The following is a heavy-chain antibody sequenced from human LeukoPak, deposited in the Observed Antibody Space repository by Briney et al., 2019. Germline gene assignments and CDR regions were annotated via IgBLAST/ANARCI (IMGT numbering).Heavy chain of an antibody. J-gene: IGHJ3*02. CDR2: MNPNSGNT. D-gene: IGHD3-22*01. CDR3: ASATLYYYDSSGYYYADAFDI. V-gene: IGHV1-8*02. Sequence: GASVKVSSKASGYTFTSYDINWVRQATGQGLEWMGWMNPNSGNTGYAQKFQGRVTMTRNTSISTAYMELSSLRSEDTAVYYCASATLYYYDSSGYYYADAFDIWGQGTMVTVSS. CDR1: GYTFTSYD.